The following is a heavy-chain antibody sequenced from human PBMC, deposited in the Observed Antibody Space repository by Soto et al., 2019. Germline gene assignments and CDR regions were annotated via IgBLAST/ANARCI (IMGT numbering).Heavy chain of an antibody. CDR1: GFTFSSYA. J-gene: IGHJ4*02. Sequence: PGGSLRLSCAASGFTFSSYAMHWVRQAPGKGLEWVAVISYDGSNKYYADSVKGRFTISRDNSKNTLYLQMNSLRAEDTAVYYCARGSRPPPPAANHFDYWGQGTLVTVSS. D-gene: IGHD2-15*01. CDR3: ARGSRPPPPAANHFDY. CDR2: ISYDGSNK. V-gene: IGHV3-30-3*01.